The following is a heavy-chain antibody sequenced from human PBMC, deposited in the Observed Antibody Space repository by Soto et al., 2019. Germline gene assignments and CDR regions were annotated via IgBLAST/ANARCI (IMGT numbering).Heavy chain of an antibody. J-gene: IGHJ5*02. V-gene: IGHV4-31*03. CDR1: GDFINTGPYY. CDR2: IYHTGTT. D-gene: IGHD6-6*01. CDR3: ARDPGSSSGDDWFDP. Sequence: SLSLTCTVYGDFINTGPYYWSWIRQNPGKGLEWIGYIYHTGTTFYNPSLVSRASISIDTSKNQFYLKLTSVTAADTAVYYCARDPGSSSGDDWFDPWGQGSLVTVSS.